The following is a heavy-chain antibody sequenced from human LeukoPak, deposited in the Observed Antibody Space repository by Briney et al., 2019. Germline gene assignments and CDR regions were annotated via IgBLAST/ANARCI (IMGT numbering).Heavy chain of an antibody. Sequence: SETLSLTCTVSGGSISSHFWSWIRQPPGKGLEWVGYIFNTGSTYYNPSLKNRVTISVDTSKNQFSLRLSSVTAADTAVYYCARNVGKYYDSSGYYNQLYYYYMDVWGKGTTVTVSS. J-gene: IGHJ6*03. CDR1: GGSISSHF. CDR2: IFNTGST. D-gene: IGHD3-22*01. CDR3: ARNVGKYYDSSGYYNQLYYYYMDV. V-gene: IGHV4-59*11.